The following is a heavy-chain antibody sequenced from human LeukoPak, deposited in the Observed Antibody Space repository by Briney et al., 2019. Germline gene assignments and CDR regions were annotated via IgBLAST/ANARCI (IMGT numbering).Heavy chain of an antibody. Sequence: GGSLRLSXVASGFTFSSYGMHWVRQAPGKGLEWVAFIRYDGSNKIYTDSVKGRFTISRDNPKNTLYLQMNSLRAEDTAVYYCAKGNSDFDYWGQGTLVTVSS. J-gene: IGHJ4*02. D-gene: IGHD1-7*01. CDR1: GFTFSSYG. CDR3: AKGNSDFDY. V-gene: IGHV3-30*02. CDR2: IRYDGSNK.